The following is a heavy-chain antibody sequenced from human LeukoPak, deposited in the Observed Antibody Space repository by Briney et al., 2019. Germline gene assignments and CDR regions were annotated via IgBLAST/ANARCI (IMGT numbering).Heavy chain of an antibody. V-gene: IGHV4-4*07. CDR2: IYTSGST. D-gene: IGHD6-19*01. Sequence: SQTLSLTCTVSGVSISSYYWSWIRQPAGKGLEWVGRIYTSGSTNYNSSLKSRVTMSVDKSKDQLSLKLSSVTAAATAVYYCARDASPGMAVAGRAEYFQHWGQGTLVTVSS. CDR3: ARDASPGMAVAGRAEYFQH. CDR1: GVSISSYY. J-gene: IGHJ1*01.